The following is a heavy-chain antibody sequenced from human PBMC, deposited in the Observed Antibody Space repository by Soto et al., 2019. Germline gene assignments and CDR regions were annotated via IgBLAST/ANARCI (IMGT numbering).Heavy chain of an antibody. V-gene: IGHV4-59*11. D-gene: IGHD2-15*01. CDR2: ISYSGST. CDR3: VSTPIGFCSSGSCALSYYFDH. CDR1: GGSISSHD. Sequence: SETLSLTCTVSGGSISSHDWSWIRQPPGKGLEWVGYISYSGSTNYNPSLKSRVTMSVDTTKNQFYLKLTSITDADTAADYYVSTPIGFCSSGSCALSYYFDHWGQGTLVTVSS. J-gene: IGHJ4*02.